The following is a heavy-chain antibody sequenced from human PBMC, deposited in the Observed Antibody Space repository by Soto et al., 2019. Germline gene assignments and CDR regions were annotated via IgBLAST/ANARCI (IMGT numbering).Heavy chain of an antibody. CDR2: IYYRGSS. J-gene: IGHJ4*02. Sequence: SETLSLTCAVSGGSISSFYWSWIRQSPGKGLEWIGYIYYRGSSNHNPSLKSRVIISLDMSKNHFSLKLSSVTAADTAVYYCARTSFSSSAYYSDYWGQGTLVTVSS. CDR1: GGSISSFY. D-gene: IGHD6-13*01. V-gene: IGHV4-59*08. CDR3: ARTSFSSSAYYSDY.